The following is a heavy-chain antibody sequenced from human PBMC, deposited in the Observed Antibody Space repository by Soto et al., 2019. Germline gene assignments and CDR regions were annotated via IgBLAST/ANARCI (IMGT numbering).Heavy chain of an antibody. D-gene: IGHD2-2*01. CDR3: ARVLCSITTCYFPDWFDP. Sequence: SETLSLTCTVSGGSISSGANYWSWVRQGPGKGLEWIGNIYYSGSAYYNPSLKSRLTMSVDTSKNSFSLKLTSVTAADTAVYYCARVLCSITTCYFPDWFDPWGQGTLVTVSS. CDR2: IYYSGSA. CDR1: GGSISSGANY. V-gene: IGHV4-31*03. J-gene: IGHJ5*02.